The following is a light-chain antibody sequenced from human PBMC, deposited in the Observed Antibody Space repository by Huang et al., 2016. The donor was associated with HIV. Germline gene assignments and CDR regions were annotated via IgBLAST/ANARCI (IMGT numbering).Light chain of an antibody. Sequence: EIVMTQSPATLSVSPGERATLSCRASQSVDSNLAWYQQKVGQPPRLLVYGASTRATGIPTRFSGSGSGTEFNLTISSLQSEDFAVYYCQQYNPWPPWTFGQGTRVEIK. J-gene: IGKJ1*01. CDR1: QSVDSN. V-gene: IGKV3-15*01. CDR2: GAS. CDR3: QQYNPWPPWT.